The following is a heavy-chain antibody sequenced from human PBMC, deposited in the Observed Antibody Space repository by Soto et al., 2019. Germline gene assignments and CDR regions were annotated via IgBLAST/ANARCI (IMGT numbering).Heavy chain of an antibody. Sequence: PGGSLRLSCAASGFTFSSYGMHWVRQAPGKGLEWVAVIWYDGSNKYYADSVKGRFTISRDNSKNTLYLQMNSLRAEDTAVYYCAREYSSPTGFDPWGQGTLVTVSS. D-gene: IGHD6-13*01. J-gene: IGHJ5*02. CDR2: IWYDGSNK. CDR3: AREYSSPTGFDP. CDR1: GFTFSSYG. V-gene: IGHV3-33*01.